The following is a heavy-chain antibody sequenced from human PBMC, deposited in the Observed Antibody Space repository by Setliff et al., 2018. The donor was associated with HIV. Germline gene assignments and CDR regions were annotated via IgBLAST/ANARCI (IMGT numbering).Heavy chain of an antibody. CDR3: VKADVLLCDV. CDR2: IDPNSTDT. V-gene: IGHV1-2*02. J-gene: IGHJ4*02. CDR1: GYSFTGHF. D-gene: IGHD3-16*01. Sequence: ASVKVSCKTSGYSFTGHFLHWVRQAPGHGLEWMGWIDPNSTDTNYALKFQGRVTFTTDTSVSTSYMELERLGADDTAIYYCVKADVLLCDVWGQGTLVTVSS.